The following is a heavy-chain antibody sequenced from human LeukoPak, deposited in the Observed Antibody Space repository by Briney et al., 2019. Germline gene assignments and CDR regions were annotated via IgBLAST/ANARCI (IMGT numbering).Heavy chain of an antibody. CDR1: GGSISSTSYY. Sequence: SETLSLTCTVSGGSISSTSYYWGWIRQPPGKGLEWIGSIYYSGSTYYNPSLKSRVTISVDTSKNQFSLKLSSVTAADTAVYYCARVYGSGSYYNGYYYYYMDVWGKGTTVTISS. J-gene: IGHJ6*03. V-gene: IGHV4-39*01. CDR3: ARVYGSGSYYNGYYYYYMDV. D-gene: IGHD3-10*01. CDR2: IYYSGST.